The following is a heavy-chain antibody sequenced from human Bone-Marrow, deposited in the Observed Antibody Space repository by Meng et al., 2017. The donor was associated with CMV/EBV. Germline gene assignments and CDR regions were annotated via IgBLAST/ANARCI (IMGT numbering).Heavy chain of an antibody. V-gene: IGHV3-74*01. J-gene: IGHJ4*02. D-gene: IGHD3-10*02. CDR1: GCTFTTYW. CDR3: VRGMFGDYFDF. Sequence: SCAVSGCTFTTYWMHWVRQAPGKGLVWVSRIKSDESSAIYADSVKGRFTISRDNTKNTLYLQMNSLRVDDTAVYYCVRGMFGDYFDFWGQGSLVTVSS. CDR2: IKSDESSA.